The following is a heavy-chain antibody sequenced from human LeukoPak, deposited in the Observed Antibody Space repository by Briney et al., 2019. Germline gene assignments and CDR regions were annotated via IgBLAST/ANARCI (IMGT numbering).Heavy chain of an antibody. V-gene: IGHV3-74*01. Sequence: PGGSLRLSCAASGFTFRTYYMHWVRQAPGKGLVWVSRISSDGSSTTYADSVKGRFTISRDNAKNTLFLQMNSLRAEDTAVYYCAKGQWGAYYGMDVWGQGTSVTVSS. D-gene: IGHD1-26*01. J-gene: IGHJ6*02. CDR1: GFTFRTYY. CDR3: AKGQWGAYYGMDV. CDR2: ISSDGSST.